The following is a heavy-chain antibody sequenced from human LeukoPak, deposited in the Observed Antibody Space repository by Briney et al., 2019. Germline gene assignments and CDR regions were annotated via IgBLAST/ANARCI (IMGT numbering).Heavy chain of an antibody. CDR1: GFTFSSYE. V-gene: IGHV3-48*03. Sequence: GGSLRLSCAASGFTFSSYEMNWVRQAPGKGLEWVSYISNSGSSIYYADSVKGRFTFSRDNAKNSLYLQMNSLRAEDTAVYYCARGRRDGYNIPTWFDPWGQGTLVTVSS. J-gene: IGHJ5*02. D-gene: IGHD5-24*01. CDR3: ARGRRDGYNIPTWFDP. CDR2: ISNSGSSI.